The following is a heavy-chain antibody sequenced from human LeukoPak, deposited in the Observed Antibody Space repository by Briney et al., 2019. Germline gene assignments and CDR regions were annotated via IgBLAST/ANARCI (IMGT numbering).Heavy chain of an antibody. CDR1: GGSISSYY. Sequence: PSETLSLICTVSGGSISSYYWSWIRQPPGKGLEWNGYIYYSGSTNYNPSLKSRVTISVDTSKNQFSLKLSSVTAADTAVYYCARYSGSYSFDYWGQGTLVTVSS. CDR2: IYYSGST. V-gene: IGHV4-59*01. J-gene: IGHJ4*02. D-gene: IGHD1-26*01. CDR3: ARYSGSYSFDY.